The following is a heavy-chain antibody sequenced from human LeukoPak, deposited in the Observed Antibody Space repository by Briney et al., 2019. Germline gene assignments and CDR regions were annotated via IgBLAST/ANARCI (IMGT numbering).Heavy chain of an antibody. D-gene: IGHD5-12*01. CDR1: GFTFSLYA. Sequence: GGSLRLSCAASGFTFSLYAMSWVRQAPGKGLEWVSAISGSGGYTDYADSVKGRFIISRDNSKNTLYVQMNGLRAEDTAVYYCAKDQRGYDKPIDYWGQGTLVTVSS. CDR3: AKDQRGYDKPIDY. CDR2: ISGSGGYT. V-gene: IGHV3-23*01. J-gene: IGHJ4*02.